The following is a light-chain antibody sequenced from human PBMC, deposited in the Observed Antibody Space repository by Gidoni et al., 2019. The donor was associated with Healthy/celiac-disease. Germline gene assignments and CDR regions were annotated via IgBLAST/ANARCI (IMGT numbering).Light chain of an antibody. V-gene: IGKV3-11*01. CDR1: QRVSSY. CDR3: QQRSNWLRDT. CDR2: DAS. J-gene: IGKJ4*01. Sequence: EIVLTQSPATLSLSPGERATLSCRASQRVSSYVAWYQQKPGQAPRLLIYDASNRATGIPARFSGSGSGTDFTLTISSLEPEDFAVYYCQQRSNWLRDTFGGGTKVEIK.